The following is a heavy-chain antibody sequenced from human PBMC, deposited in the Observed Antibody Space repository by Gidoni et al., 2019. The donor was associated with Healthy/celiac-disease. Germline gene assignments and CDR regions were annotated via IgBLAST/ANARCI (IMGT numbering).Heavy chain of an antibody. CDR2: IWYDGSNK. V-gene: IGHV3-33*01. D-gene: IGHD2-21*02. CDR1: GCTFGRYG. CDR3: ARESYCGGYCYNAFDI. J-gene: IGHJ3*02. Sequence: QVQLVGSGGGVVQPGRSLRLSCAASGCTFGRYGMHWVRQAPGKGLEWVAVIWYDGSNKYYAVSVKGRFTISRDNPKNTLYLQMNSLRAEDTAVYYCARESYCGGYCYNAFDIWGQGTMVTVSS.